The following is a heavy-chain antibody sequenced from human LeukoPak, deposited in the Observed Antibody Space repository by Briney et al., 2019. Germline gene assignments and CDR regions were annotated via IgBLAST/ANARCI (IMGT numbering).Heavy chain of an antibody. J-gene: IGHJ5*02. CDR2: INPNSGGT. CDR3: ARVSYYYDSSGYYLNWFDP. D-gene: IGHD3-22*01. CDR1: GYTFTGYY. V-gene: IGHV1-2*02. Sequence: ASVKVSCKASGYTFTGYYMHWVRQAPGQGLEWMGWINPNSGGTNYAQKFQGRVTMTRDTSISTAYMELSRLRSDDTAAYYCARVSYYYDSSGYYLNWFDPWGQGTLVTVSS.